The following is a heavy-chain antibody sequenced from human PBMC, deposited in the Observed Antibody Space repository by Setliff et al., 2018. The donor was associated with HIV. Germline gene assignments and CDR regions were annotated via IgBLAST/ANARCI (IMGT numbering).Heavy chain of an antibody. Sequence: GASVKVSCKASGGTFSSYAINWVRQAPGQRLEWMGWINAGNGNTKYSQKFQGRITMTRDTSTSTVYLELSSLRSEDTAVYYCARRKGATTNAFDIWGQGTMVTVSS. J-gene: IGHJ3*02. CDR1: GGTFSSYA. V-gene: IGHV1-3*01. CDR3: ARRKGATTNAFDI. CDR2: INAGNGNT. D-gene: IGHD1-26*01.